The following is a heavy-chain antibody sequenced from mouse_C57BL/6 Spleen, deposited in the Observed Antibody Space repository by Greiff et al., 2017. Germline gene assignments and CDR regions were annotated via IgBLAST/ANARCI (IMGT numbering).Heavy chain of an antibody. Sequence: QVQLKESGAELARPGASVKLSCKASGYTFTSYGISWVKQRTGQGLEWIGEIYPRGGNTYYNEKFKGKATLTADKSSSTAYMELRSLTSEDSAVYFCARTDYDVDYAMDYWGQGTSVTVSA. D-gene: IGHD2-4*01. CDR1: GYTFTSYG. V-gene: IGHV1-81*01. CDR2: IYPRGGNT. J-gene: IGHJ4*01. CDR3: ARTDYDVDYAMDY.